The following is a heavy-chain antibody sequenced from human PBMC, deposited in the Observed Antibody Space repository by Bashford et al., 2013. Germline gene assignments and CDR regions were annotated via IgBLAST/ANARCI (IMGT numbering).Heavy chain of an antibody. J-gene: IGHJ4*02. D-gene: IGHD3-16*01. V-gene: IGHV5-10-1*01. CDR2: IDPADSYT. CDR1: GYRFPTYW. Sequence: GESLKISCQGSGYRFPTYWISWVRQMPGKGLEWLGRIDPADSYTNYSPSFQGHITISADKSITTAYLQWTSLKASDTAIYYCARLRYDHSLGSLDYVGPGNPGHRLL. CDR3: ARLRYDHSLGSLDY.